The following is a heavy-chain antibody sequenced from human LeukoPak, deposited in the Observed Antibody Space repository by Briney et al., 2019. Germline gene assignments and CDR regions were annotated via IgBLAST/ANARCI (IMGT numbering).Heavy chain of an antibody. CDR2: IYYSGST. CDR3: ARLVPETASLDY. Sequence: SETLSLICTVSGGSISSYYWSWIRQPPGKGLEWIGYIYYSGSTNYNPSLKSRVSTSVDTSKKQFSLKLSSVTAADTAVYYCARLVPETASLDYWGQGTLVTVSS. V-gene: IGHV4-59*08. D-gene: IGHD6-6*01. J-gene: IGHJ4*02. CDR1: GGSISSYY.